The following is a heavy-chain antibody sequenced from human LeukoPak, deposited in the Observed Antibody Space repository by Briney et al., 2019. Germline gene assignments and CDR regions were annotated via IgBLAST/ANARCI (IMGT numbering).Heavy chain of an antibody. D-gene: IGHD3-22*01. J-gene: IGHJ4*02. CDR2: INGDGTVT. CDR3: ARDLGGYYYDSHR. Sequence: GGSLRLSCAVSGFTFSSYWMHWVRQAPGKGLVWVSRINGDGTVTFYADSVKGRFAISRDNAKNSLYLQMNSLRAEDTAVYHCARDLGGYYYDSHRWGQGTLVTVSS. CDR1: GFTFSSYW. V-gene: IGHV3-74*01.